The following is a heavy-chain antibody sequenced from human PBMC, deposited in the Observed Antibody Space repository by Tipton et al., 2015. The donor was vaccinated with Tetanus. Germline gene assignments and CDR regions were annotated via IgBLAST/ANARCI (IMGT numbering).Heavy chain of an antibody. CDR2: ISYDGSNK. Sequence: SLRLSCAASGFTFSSCGMHWVRQAPGKGLEWVAVISYDGSNKYYADSVKGRFTISRDNSKNTLYLQMNSLRAEDTAVYYCASRISSSPQFIDYWGQGTLVTVSS. CDR1: GFTFSSCG. J-gene: IGHJ4*02. V-gene: IGHV3-30*03. CDR3: ASRISSSPQFIDY. D-gene: IGHD6-6*01.